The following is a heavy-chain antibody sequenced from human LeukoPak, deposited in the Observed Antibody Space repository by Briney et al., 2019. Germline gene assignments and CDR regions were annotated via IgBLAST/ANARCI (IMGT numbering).Heavy chain of an antibody. Sequence: PSETLSLTCTVSGGSISSSSYYWGWIRQPPGKGLEWIGSIYYSGSTYYNPSLKSRVTISVDTSKNQFSLKLSSVTAADTAVYYCARHPGGHSSSWSPRPPGLTFYYYYMDVWGKGTTVTVSS. CDR1: GGSISSSSYY. J-gene: IGHJ6*03. CDR2: IYYSGST. V-gene: IGHV4-39*01. D-gene: IGHD6-13*01. CDR3: ARHPGGHSSSWSPRPPGLTFYYYYMDV.